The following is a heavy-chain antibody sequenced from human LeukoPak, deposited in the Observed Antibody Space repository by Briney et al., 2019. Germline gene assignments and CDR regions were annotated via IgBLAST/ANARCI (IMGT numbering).Heavy chain of an antibody. D-gene: IGHD5-18*01. CDR1: GGSSSGYY. Sequence: SETLSLTCAVYGGSSSGYYWSWIRQPPGKGLEWIGEINHSGSTNYNPSLTSRVTISVDTSKNQFSLKLSSVTAADTAVYYCARAQHGYSDYYFDYWGQGTLVTVSS. CDR2: INHSGST. CDR3: ARAQHGYSDYYFDY. V-gene: IGHV4-34*01. J-gene: IGHJ4*02.